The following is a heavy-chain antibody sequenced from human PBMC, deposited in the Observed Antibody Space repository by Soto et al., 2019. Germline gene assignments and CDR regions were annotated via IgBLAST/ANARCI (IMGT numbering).Heavy chain of an antibody. D-gene: IGHD3-22*01. CDR1: GGTFSSYA. CDR2: IIPIFGTA. CDR3: ARDGAYDSSGYYYRYFDY. V-gene: IGHV1-69*12. J-gene: IGHJ4*02. Sequence: QVQLVQSGAEVKKPGSSVKVSCKASGGTFSSYAISWVRQAPGQGLEWMGGIIPIFGTANYAQKFQGRVTITADESTSTAYMELSSLRSEDTAVYYCARDGAYDSSGYYYRYFDYWGQGTLVTVSS.